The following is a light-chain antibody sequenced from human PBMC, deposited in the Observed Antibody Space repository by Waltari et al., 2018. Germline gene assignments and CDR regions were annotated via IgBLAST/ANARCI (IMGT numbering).Light chain of an antibody. CDR1: QSVSSN. Sequence: EIVLTQSPATLSVSPGERATLSCRASQSVSSNLAWYQHKPGQPPRLLISGASTRATGIPARFSGSGSGTEFTLTISSLQSEDFAVYYCQQYNSWPPRYTFGQGTKLEIK. CDR2: GAS. V-gene: IGKV3-15*01. J-gene: IGKJ2*01. CDR3: QQYNSWPPRYT.